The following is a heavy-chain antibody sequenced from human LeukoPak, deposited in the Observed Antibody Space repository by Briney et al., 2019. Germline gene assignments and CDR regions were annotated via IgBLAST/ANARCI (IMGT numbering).Heavy chain of an antibody. CDR3: ARDSSGWYWGNYYYYYMDV. D-gene: IGHD6-19*01. CDR2: ISSSSSYI. V-gene: IGHV3-21*01. CDR1: GFTFSSYS. Sequence: GGSLRLSCAASGFTFSSYSMNWVRQAPGKGLEWVSSISSSSSYIYYADSVKGRFTISRDNAKNSLYLQMNSLRAEDTAVYYCARDSSGWYWGNYYYYYMDVWGKGTTVTVSS. J-gene: IGHJ6*03.